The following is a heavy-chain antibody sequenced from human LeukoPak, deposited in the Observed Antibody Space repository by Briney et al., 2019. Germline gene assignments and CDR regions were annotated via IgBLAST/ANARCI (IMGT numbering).Heavy chain of an antibody. J-gene: IGHJ3*02. V-gene: IGHV1-3*03. D-gene: IGHD1-26*01. CDR1: GYTFTSYA. CDR2: INAGNGNT. CDR3: AREPIGMGARNAFDI. Sequence: ASVKVSCKASGYTFTSYAMHWVRQAPGQRLEWMGWINAGNGNTKYSQEFQGRVTITRDTSASTAYMELSSLRSEDMAVYYCAREPIGMGARNAFDIWGQGTMVTVSS.